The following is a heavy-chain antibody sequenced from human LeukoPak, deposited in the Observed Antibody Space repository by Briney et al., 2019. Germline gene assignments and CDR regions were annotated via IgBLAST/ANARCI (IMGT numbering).Heavy chain of an antibody. CDR1: GFTFSSYR. D-gene: IGHD3-10*01. V-gene: IGHV3-7*01. J-gene: IGHJ4*02. CDR2: IKQDGSEK. CDR3: ARVGSGWFAFDY. Sequence: GGSLRLSCAASGFTFSSYRMSWVRQAPGKGLEWVANIKQDGSEKYYVDSVKGRFTISRDNAKNSLYLQMNSLRAEDTAVYYCARVGSGWFAFDYWGQGTLVTVSS.